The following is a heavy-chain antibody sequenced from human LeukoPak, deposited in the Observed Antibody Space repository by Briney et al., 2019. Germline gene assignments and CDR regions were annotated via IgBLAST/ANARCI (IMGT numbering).Heavy chain of an antibody. CDR1: GYSFTAYR. CDR3: ARSWVTGYGTVLDY. CDR2: IYPGDSDT. J-gene: IGHJ4*02. Sequence: GESLKISCQGSGYSFTAYRIGWVRQMPGKGLEWVGIIYPGDSDTRYSPSFQGQVTISADKSISTAYLQWSTLKASDTAMYYCARSWVTGYGTVLDYWGQGTLVTVPS. V-gene: IGHV5-51*01. D-gene: IGHD2-21*02.